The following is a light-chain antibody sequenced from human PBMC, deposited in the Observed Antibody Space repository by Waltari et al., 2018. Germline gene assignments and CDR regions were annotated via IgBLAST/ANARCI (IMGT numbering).Light chain of an antibody. CDR3: QQYNNYTPKT. CDR1: QSISNW. J-gene: IGKJ1*01. V-gene: IGKV1-5*01. Sequence: IQVTQSPSTLSASVGDRVTITCRATQSISNWLAWYQPKPGKAPKLLIYKASTLESGVPSRFSGRGSGTEFTLTISSLQPDDFATYFCQQYNNYTPKTFGQGTKVDIK. CDR2: KAS.